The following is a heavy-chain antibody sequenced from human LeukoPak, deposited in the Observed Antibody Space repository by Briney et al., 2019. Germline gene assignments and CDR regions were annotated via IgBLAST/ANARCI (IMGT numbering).Heavy chain of an antibody. CDR2: ISSSSSTI. Sequence: PGGSLRLSCAASGFTFSSYSMNWVRQAPGKGLEWVSYISSSSSTIYYADSVKGRFTISRDNAKNSLYLQMNSLRDEDTAVYYCARDDRIDYIWGSYRPFDYWGQGTLVTVSS. D-gene: IGHD3-16*02. J-gene: IGHJ4*02. CDR1: GFTFSSYS. V-gene: IGHV3-48*02. CDR3: ARDDRIDYIWGSYRPFDY.